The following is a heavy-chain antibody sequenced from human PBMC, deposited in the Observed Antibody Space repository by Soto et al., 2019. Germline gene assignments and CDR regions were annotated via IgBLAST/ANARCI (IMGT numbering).Heavy chain of an antibody. D-gene: IGHD6-19*01. CDR1: GFTFSSFS. CDR3: ARTTTVAGTPQFDY. V-gene: IGHV3-30-3*01. CDR2: ISYDGSTK. Sequence: QVQLVESGGGVVQPGRSLRLSCAASGFTFSSFSLHWVRQAPGKGLEWLALISYDGSTKYNADSVKGRFNVSRDTSNNARYLHRSSLRAEETAVDYCARTTTVAGTPQFDYWGQGTLVTVSS. J-gene: IGHJ4*02.